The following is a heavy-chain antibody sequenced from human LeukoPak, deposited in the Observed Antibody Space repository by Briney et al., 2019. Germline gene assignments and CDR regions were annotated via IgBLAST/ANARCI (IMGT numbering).Heavy chain of an antibody. CDR3: GRHSTSGTYYAPVDC. J-gene: IGHJ4*02. V-gene: IGHV4-34*01. Sequence: PSEALSLTCAVYGGSFSGYYWSWIRQPPGKGLEWIGEINHSGSTNYNPSLKSRVTISVDTSKNQFSLNLSSVTAADTAVYYCGRHSTSGTYYAPVDCWGQGTLVTVSS. CDR1: GGSFSGYY. CDR2: INHSGST. D-gene: IGHD1-26*01.